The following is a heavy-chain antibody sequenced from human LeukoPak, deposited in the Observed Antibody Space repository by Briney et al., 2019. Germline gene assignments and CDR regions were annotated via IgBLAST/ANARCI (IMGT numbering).Heavy chain of an antibody. D-gene: IGHD3-22*01. J-gene: IGHJ4*02. Sequence: SQTLSLTCTVSGGPISSGGYYWSWIRQHPGKGLEWIGYIYYSGSTYYNPSLKSRVTISVDTSKNQFSLKLSSVTAADTAVYYCARGHYDSSGYYPLGHWGQGTLVTVSS. CDR2: IYYSGST. CDR3: ARGHYDSSGYYPLGH. CDR1: GGPISSGGYY. V-gene: IGHV4-31*03.